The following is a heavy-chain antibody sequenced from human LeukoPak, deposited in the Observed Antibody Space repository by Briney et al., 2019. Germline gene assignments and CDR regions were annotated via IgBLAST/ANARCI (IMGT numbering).Heavy chain of an antibody. CDR3: ARGVTIFGAIDNWFDP. D-gene: IGHD3-3*01. V-gene: IGHV1-69*05. J-gene: IGHJ5*02. CDR1: GGTFSSYA. CDR2: IIPIFGTA. Sequence: SVTVSCKASGGTFSSYAISWVRQAPGQGLGWMGGIIPIFGTANYAQKFQGRVTITTDESTSTAYMELSSLRSEDTAVYYCARGVTIFGAIDNWFDPWGQGTLVTVSS.